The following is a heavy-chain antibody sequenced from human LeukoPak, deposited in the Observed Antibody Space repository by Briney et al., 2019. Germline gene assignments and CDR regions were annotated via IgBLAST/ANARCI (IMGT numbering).Heavy chain of an antibody. D-gene: IGHD1-26*01. Sequence: GGSLRLSCAASGFTFSSYWTHWVRQAPGKGLVWVSRINSDGSSTSYADSVKGRFTISRDNAKNTLYLQMNSLRAEDTAVYYCARAGHGYSGSACAFDIWGQGTMVTVSS. CDR1: GFTFSSYW. CDR3: ARAGHGYSGSACAFDI. CDR2: INSDGSST. V-gene: IGHV3-74*01. J-gene: IGHJ3*02.